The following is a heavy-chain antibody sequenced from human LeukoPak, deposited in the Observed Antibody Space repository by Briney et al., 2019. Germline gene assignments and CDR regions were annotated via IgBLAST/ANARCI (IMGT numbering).Heavy chain of an antibody. CDR2: IYHSGST. V-gene: IGHV4-30-2*01. CDR1: GGSISSGGYS. CDR3: ARVGQQLGTDY. J-gene: IGHJ4*02. D-gene: IGHD6-13*01. Sequence: PSQTLSLTCAVSGGSISSGGYSWRWLRQPPGKGLEWIGYIYHSGSTYYNPSLKSRVTISVDRSKNQFSLKLSSVTAADTAVYYCARVGQQLGTDYWGQGTLVTVSS.